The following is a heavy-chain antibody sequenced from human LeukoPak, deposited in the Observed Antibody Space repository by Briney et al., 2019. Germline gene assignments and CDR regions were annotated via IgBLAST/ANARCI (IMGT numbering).Heavy chain of an antibody. Sequence: PGGSLRLSCAASGFTFSSYGMHWVRQAPGKGLEGVAFVRYDGSNTYYADSVKGRFTISRDNSKNSLYLQMNSLRAEDTAVYYCTTNKISAYDVDYWGQGTLVTVSS. V-gene: IGHV3-30*02. CDR3: TTNKISAYDVDY. D-gene: IGHD5-12*01. CDR1: GFTFSSYG. J-gene: IGHJ4*02. CDR2: VRYDGSNT.